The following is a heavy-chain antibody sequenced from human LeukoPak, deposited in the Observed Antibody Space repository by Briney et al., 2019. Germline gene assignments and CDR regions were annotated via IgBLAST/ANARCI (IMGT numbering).Heavy chain of an antibody. CDR1: GGSVSTDDYY. V-gene: IGHV4-61*08. CDR3: ARDLVN. D-gene: IGHD2-21*01. Sequence: SETLSLTCSVSGGSVSTDDYYWSWIRQPPGKGLEWIGYIHDSGSTNYNPSLKSRVTISVDTSKNQFSLRLSSVSAADAAVYHCARDLVNWGQGTLVTVSS. J-gene: IGHJ4*02. CDR2: IHDSGST.